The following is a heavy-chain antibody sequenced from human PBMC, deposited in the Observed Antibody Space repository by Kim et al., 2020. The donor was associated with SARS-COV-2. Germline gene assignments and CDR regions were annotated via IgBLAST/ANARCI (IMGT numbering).Heavy chain of an antibody. CDR1: GGSISSYY. D-gene: IGHD6-19*01. CDR2: IYYSGST. CDR3: ARGPIAVAGTGWFDP. Sequence: SETLSLTCTVSGGSISSYYWSWIRQPPGKGLEWIGYIYYSGSTNYNPSLKSRVTISVDTSKNQFSLKLSSVTAADTAVYYCARGPIAVAGTGWFDPWGQGTLVTFSS. J-gene: IGHJ5*02. V-gene: IGHV4-59*13.